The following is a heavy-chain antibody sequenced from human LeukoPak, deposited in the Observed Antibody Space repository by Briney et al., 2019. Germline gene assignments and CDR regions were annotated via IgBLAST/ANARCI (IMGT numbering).Heavy chain of an antibody. D-gene: IGHD3-22*01. J-gene: IGHJ4*02. CDR2: ISSSSSTI. V-gene: IGHV3-48*01. Sequence: GGSLRLSCAASGFAFSSYSMNWVRQAPGKGLEWVSYISSSSSTIYYADSVKGRFTISRDNAKNSLYLQMNSLRAEDTAVYYCARDIQYYYDSSVFDYWGQGTLVTVSS. CDR3: ARDIQYYYDSSVFDY. CDR1: GFAFSSYS.